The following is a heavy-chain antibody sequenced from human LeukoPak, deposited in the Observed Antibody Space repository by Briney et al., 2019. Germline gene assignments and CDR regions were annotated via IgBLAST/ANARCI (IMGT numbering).Heavy chain of an antibody. Sequence: ASVKVCCEVSGYTHTELSMHWVRQAPGKGREWMGGFDPEDGETIYAQKFQGRVTMTEDTSTDTAYMELSSLRSEDTAVYYCATTGSGQEPRRYGGLGIWGQGTMVTVSS. CDR2: FDPEDGET. V-gene: IGHV1-24*01. CDR1: GYTHTELS. D-gene: IGHD4/OR15-4a*01. J-gene: IGHJ3*02. CDR3: ATTGSGQEPRRYGGLGI.